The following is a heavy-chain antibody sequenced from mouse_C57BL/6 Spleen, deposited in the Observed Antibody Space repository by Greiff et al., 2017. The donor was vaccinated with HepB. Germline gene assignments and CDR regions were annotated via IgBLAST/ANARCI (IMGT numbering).Heavy chain of an antibody. V-gene: IGHV5-9*01. J-gene: IGHJ2*01. CDR3: ARRNLAFFDY. Sequence: EVMLVESGGGLVKPGGSLKLSCAASGFTFSSYTMSWVRQTPEKRLEWVATISGGGGNTYYPDSVKGRFTISRDNAKNTLYLQMSSLRSEDTALYYCARRNLAFFDYWGQGTTLTVSS. CDR1: GFTFSSYT. CDR2: ISGGGGNT.